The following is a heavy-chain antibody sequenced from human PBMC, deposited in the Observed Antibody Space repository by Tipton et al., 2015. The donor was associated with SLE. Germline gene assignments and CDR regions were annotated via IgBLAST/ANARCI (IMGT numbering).Heavy chain of an antibody. V-gene: IGHV3-30*18. J-gene: IGHJ4*02. Sequence: SLRLSCAASGFTLSSYGMHWVRQAPGKGLEWVAVIWYDGSNKYYADSVKGRFTISRDNSKNTLYLQMNSLRAEDTAVYYCAKEMGRFLEWLLYLDYWGQGTLVTVSS. CDR2: IWYDGSNK. CDR3: AKEMGRFLEWLLYLDY. D-gene: IGHD3-3*01. CDR1: GFTLSSYG.